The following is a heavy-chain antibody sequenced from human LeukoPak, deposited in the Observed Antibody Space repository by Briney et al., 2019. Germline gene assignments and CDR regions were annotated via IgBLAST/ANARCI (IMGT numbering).Heavy chain of an antibody. Sequence: GGSLRLSCAASGFTFSSFGMHWVRQAPGKGLEWVAVISYDGSYKNYADSVQGRFSISRDNPKNTLYLQMNTLSAEDTAVYYCGKERWGYCRSAGCPLFDSWGQGTLIPVSS. J-gene: IGHJ4*02. CDR1: GFTFSSFG. CDR3: GKERWGYCRSAGCPLFDS. D-gene: IGHD2-2*01. V-gene: IGHV3-30*18. CDR2: ISYDGSYK.